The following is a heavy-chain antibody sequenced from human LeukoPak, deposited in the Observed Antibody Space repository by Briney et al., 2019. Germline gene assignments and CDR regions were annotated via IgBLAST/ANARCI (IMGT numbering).Heavy chain of an antibody. D-gene: IGHD1/OR15-1a*01. CDR2: IYYSGST. CDR3: ASVTRVEHCLDY. J-gene: IGHJ4*02. CDR1: GDSISSNTFY. Sequence: KSSETLSLTCTVSGDSISSNTFYWSWIRQPPGKGREWIGYIYYSGSTYYIPSLRSRVTISMDTPKNQFSLQLTSVTAADTAVYYCASVTRVEHCLDYWGQGILGTVSS. V-gene: IGHV4-30-4*08.